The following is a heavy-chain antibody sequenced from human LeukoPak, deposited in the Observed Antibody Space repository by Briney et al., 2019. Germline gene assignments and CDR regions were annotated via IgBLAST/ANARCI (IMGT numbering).Heavy chain of an antibody. V-gene: IGHV4-59*01. D-gene: IGHD3-3*01. CDR1: GGSISSYY. J-gene: IGHJ5*02. CDR2: IYYSGST. Sequence: SETLSLTCTVSGGSISSYYWSWIPQPPAKGLEWVGYIYYSGSTNYNPSLKSQVTISVDTPKNQFSLKLSSVTAADTHVYYCASVVHQAYDFWSGYPDNWFDPCGQGNLVTVSS. CDR3: ASVVHQAYDFWSGYPDNWFDP.